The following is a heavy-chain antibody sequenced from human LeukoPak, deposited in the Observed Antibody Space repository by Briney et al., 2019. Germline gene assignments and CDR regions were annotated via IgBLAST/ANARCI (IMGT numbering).Heavy chain of an antibody. CDR1: GFTFSSYA. V-gene: IGHV3-23*01. CDR2: ISGGGST. Sequence: GGSLRLSCAASGFTFSSYAMSWVRQAPGKGLEWVSVISGGGSTYYADFVKGRFTISRDNSKNTLYLQMNSLRAEDTAVYYCAKVKGSSRGEGGYFDYWGQGTLVTVSS. CDR3: AKVKGSSRGEGGYFDY. D-gene: IGHD6-13*01. J-gene: IGHJ4*02.